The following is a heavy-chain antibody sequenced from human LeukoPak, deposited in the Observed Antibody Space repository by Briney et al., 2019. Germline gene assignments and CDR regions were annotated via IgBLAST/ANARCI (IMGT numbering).Heavy chain of an antibody. CDR1: GYTLTSYG. V-gene: IGHV1-18*01. CDR3: ARAGPWAATNSGTEGY. CDR2: ISAYNGNT. J-gene: IGHJ4*02. Sequence: ASVKVSCKASGYTLTSYGISWVRRAPGQGLEWMGWISAYNGNTNYAQRLQGRVTMTTDTSTSTAYMELRSLRSDDTAVYYCARAGPWAATNSGTEGYWGQGTLVTVSS. D-gene: IGHD4-23*01.